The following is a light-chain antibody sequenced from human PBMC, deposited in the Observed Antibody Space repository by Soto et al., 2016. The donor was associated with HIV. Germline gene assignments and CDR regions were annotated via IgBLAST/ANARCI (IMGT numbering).Light chain of an antibody. CDR3: TQVTQFPQT. Sequence: DIVMTQTPVSLSVTPGQPASISCKSSQSLLHSDGKTYLYWYLQKPGQSPQLLIYEVFKRFSGVPDRFSGSGSGTDFTLKISRVEAEDVGVYYCTQVTQFPQTFGQGTKVEIK. V-gene: IGKV2-29*03. J-gene: IGKJ1*01. CDR1: QSLLHSDGKTY. CDR2: EVF.